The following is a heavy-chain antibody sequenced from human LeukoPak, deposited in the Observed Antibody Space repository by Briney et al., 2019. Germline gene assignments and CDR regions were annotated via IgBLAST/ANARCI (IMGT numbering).Heavy chain of an antibody. Sequence: EGSLRLSCAASGSTFSNYAMNWVRQAPGKGLEWVSSITGSGGSTYYADSVKGRFTISRDSSKNTLYLQMNSLRAEDTAVYYCAKGLLVDPGWGQGTLVTVSS. CDR3: AKGLLVDPG. J-gene: IGHJ4*02. V-gene: IGHV3-23*01. D-gene: IGHD2-15*01. CDR1: GSTFSNYA. CDR2: ITGSGGST.